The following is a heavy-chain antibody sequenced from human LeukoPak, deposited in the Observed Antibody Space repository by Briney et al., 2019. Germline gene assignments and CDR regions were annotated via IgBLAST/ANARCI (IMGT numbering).Heavy chain of an antibody. CDR2: ISGSGGST. J-gene: IGHJ5*02. CDR3: AREEPAVSPFDP. Sequence: GGSLRLSCAASGFTFSTYAMSWVRQAPGKGLEWVSAISGSGGSTYYAESVKGRFTISRDNPKNTLYLQMNSLRAEDTAVYYCAREEPAVSPFDPWGQGTLVTVSS. CDR1: GFTFSTYA. V-gene: IGHV3-23*01. D-gene: IGHD1-14*01.